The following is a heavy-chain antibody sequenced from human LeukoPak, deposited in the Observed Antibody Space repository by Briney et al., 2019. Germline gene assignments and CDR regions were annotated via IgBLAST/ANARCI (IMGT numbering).Heavy chain of an antibody. V-gene: IGHV4-59*01. J-gene: IGHJ3*02. D-gene: IGHD4-17*01. CDR2: IYYSGTS. CDR3: ARGANFGDSGLDAFDI. Sequence: PSETLSPTCTVSGGSISNYYWSWIRQPPGKGLEWIGYIYYSGTSNYSPSLYSRVTMSVDTSKNQFSLNLNSVTAADTAVYYCARGANFGDSGLDAFDIWGQGTMVTVSS. CDR1: GGSISNYY.